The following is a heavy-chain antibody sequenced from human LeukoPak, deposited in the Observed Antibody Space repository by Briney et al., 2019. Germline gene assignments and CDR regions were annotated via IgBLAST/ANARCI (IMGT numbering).Heavy chain of an antibody. J-gene: IGHJ4*02. D-gene: IGHD3-22*01. CDR2: INPNSGGT. Sequence: ASVKVSCKASGYTFTGYYMHWVRQAPGQGLEWMGWINPNSGGTNYAQKFQGRVTMTEDTSTDTAYMELSSLRSEDTAVYYCASSTYYYDSSGYYLGYWGQGTLVTVSS. CDR1: GYTFTGYY. V-gene: IGHV1-2*02. CDR3: ASSTYYYDSSGYYLGY.